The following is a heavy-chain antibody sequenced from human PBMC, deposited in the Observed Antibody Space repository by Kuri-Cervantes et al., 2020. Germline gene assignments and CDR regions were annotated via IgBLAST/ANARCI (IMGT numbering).Heavy chain of an antibody. Sequence: SVKVSCKASGYTFTYRYLHWVRQAPGQALEWMGGIIPIFGTANYAQKFQGRVTITTDESTSTAYMELSSLRSEDTAVYYCARDGPMVGGTWFDPWGQGTLVTVSS. J-gene: IGHJ5*02. V-gene: IGHV1-69*05. D-gene: IGHD3-10*01. CDR1: GYTFTYRY. CDR3: ARDGPMVGGTWFDP. CDR2: IIPIFGTA.